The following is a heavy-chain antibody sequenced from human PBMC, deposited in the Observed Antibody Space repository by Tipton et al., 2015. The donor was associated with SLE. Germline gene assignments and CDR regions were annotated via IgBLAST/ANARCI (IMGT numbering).Heavy chain of an antibody. CDR3: ARGRGGEFLDY. J-gene: IGHJ4*02. D-gene: IGHD3-16*01. CDR1: GFTFSTSA. Sequence: SLRLSCAASGFTFSTSAMHWVRQAPGKGLEWVAGLWYDGSNKFYADSVKGRFTISRDNSKNTVSLQMNSLRVEDTAVYFCARGRGGEFLDYWGQGTLVTVSS. CDR2: LWYDGSNK. V-gene: IGHV3-33*01.